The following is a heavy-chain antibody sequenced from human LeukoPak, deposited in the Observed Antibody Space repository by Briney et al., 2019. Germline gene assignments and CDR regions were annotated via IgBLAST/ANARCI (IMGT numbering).Heavy chain of an antibody. V-gene: IGHV1-2*06. J-gene: IGHJ4*02. Sequence: GASVKVSCKASGYIFTGYYMHWVRQAPGRGLEWMGRINPNSGGANYAQKFQGRVAMTRDMSISTAYMELSRLGSDDTAVYYCARGSDYGDSPGLNWGQGTLVTVSS. CDR1: GYIFTGYY. CDR2: INPNSGGA. D-gene: IGHD4-17*01. CDR3: ARGSDYGDSPGLN.